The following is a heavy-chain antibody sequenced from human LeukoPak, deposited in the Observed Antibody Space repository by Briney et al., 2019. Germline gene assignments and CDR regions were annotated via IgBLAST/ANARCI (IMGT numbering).Heavy chain of an antibody. CDR2: IIPIFGTA. CDR3: ARDRRDGYNYDYFDY. CDR1: GGTFSSYA. Sequence: ASVKVSCKASGGTFSSYAISWVRQAPGQGLEWMGGIIPIFGTANYAQKFQGRVTITTDESTSTAYMELSSLRSEDTAVYYCARDRRDGYNYDYFDYWGQGTLVTVSS. J-gene: IGHJ4*02. D-gene: IGHD5-24*01. V-gene: IGHV1-69*05.